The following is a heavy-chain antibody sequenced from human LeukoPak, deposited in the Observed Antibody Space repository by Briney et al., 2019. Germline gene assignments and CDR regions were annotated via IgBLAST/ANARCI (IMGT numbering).Heavy chain of an antibody. CDR3: ATETNGRHYDY. Sequence: TGGSLRLSCTASGLTFSTSGFNWVRQAPGKGLEWVASIGPTGSDRYHAVSIKGRFTISRDNANNLLYLQMNSLRAEDTAVYYCATETNGRHYDYWGQGTLLTVSS. D-gene: IGHD1-14*01. CDR2: IGPTGSDR. V-gene: IGHV3-21*06. J-gene: IGHJ4*02. CDR1: GLTFSTSG.